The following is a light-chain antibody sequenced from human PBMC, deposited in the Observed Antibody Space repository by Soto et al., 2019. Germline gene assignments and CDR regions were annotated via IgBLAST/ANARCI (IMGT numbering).Light chain of an antibody. CDR1: ESVSSSY. CDR3: HQYGSSPLT. V-gene: IGKV3-20*01. CDR2: DAS. J-gene: IGKJ4*01. Sequence: EIVLTQSPGTLSLSPGERATLSCRASESVSSSYLAWYQQKPGQAPRLLIYDASSRATGIPDRFSGSGSGIDFTLTVSRLEPEDFALYYCHQYGSSPLTFGGGTKVEIK.